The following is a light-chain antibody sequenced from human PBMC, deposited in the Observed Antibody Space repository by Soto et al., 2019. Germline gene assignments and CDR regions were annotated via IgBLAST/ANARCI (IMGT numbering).Light chain of an antibody. J-gene: IGLJ1*01. Sequence: QSALTQPASVSGSPGQSITISCTGTSSDVGAYNSVSWYQQNPGKVPKLMIYDVSNRPSGVSNRFSGSKSGNTASLIISGLQAEDEDDYYCSAYPTGNTYVLGSGTKVTVL. V-gene: IGLV2-14*01. CDR3: SAYPTGNTYV. CDR1: SSDVGAYNS. CDR2: DVS.